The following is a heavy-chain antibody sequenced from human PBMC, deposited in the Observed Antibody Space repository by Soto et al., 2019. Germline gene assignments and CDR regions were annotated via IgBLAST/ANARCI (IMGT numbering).Heavy chain of an antibody. J-gene: IGHJ4*02. Sequence: EVQLLESGGGLVQPGGSLRLSCAASGFTFSNYAMNWVRQAPGKGLEWVSGISGSTGNTYYADSLKGRFTISRDNSKNTVYLQMHSLRAEDTAVYYCARTIRSYYGSGSSFDYWGQGTLVTVSS. CDR2: ISGSTGNT. CDR3: ARTIRSYYGSGSSFDY. D-gene: IGHD3-10*01. CDR1: GFTFSNYA. V-gene: IGHV3-23*01.